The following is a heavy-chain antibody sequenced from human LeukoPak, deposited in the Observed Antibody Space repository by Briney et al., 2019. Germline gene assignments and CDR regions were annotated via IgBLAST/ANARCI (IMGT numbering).Heavy chain of an antibody. D-gene: IGHD2-2*02. CDR1: GYTFTGYY. V-gene: IGHV1-2*02. CDR3: ARDPPYCSSTSCYKVRGIKNLTFDP. CDR2: INPNSGGT. J-gene: IGHJ5*02. Sequence: ASVKVSCKASGYTFTGYYMHWVRQAPGQGLEWMGWINPNSGGTNYAQKFQGRVTMTRDTSISTAYMEPSRLRSDDTAVYYCARDPPYCSSTSCYKVRGIKNLTFDPWGQGTLVTVSS.